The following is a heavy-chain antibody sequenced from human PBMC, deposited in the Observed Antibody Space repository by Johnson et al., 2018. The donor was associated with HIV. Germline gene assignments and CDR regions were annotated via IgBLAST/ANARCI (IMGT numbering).Heavy chain of an antibody. CDR2: IKHAGSEK. J-gene: IGHJ3*02. CDR3: ARKGDAFDI. CDR1: GFTFSRYW. V-gene: IGHV3-7*03. Sequence: VQLVESGGGVVQPGGSLRLSCAASGFTFSRYWLNWVRQAPGKGLEWVANIKHAGSEKHYVDSVKGRFTISRDNAKNSLHLPMNSLRADDTAVYYGARKGDAFDIWGQGTMVTVSS.